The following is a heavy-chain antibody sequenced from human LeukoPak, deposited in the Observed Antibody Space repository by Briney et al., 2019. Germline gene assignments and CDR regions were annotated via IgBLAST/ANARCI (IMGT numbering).Heavy chain of an antibody. J-gene: IGHJ6*03. CDR1: GYTFTSYW. D-gene: IGHD1-7*01. CDR2: IYPGDSDT. CDR3: ARHPSWNYEKGGYYYYYMDV. V-gene: IGHV5-51*01. Sequence: RGESLKISCKGSGYTFTSYWIGWVRQMPGKGLEWMGIIYPGDSDTRYSPSFLGQVTISADKSISTAYLQWSSLKASDTAMYYCARHPSWNYEKGGYYYYYMDVWGKGTTVTVSS.